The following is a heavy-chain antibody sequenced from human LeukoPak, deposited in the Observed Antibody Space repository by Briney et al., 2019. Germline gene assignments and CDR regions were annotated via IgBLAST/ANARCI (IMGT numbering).Heavy chain of an antibody. D-gene: IGHD1-26*01. V-gene: IGHV3-23*01. CDR2: ISGSGEST. CDR1: GFIFSSYA. J-gene: IGHJ4*02. Sequence: PGGSLRLSCAAPGFIFSSYAMSWVRQAPGKGLEWVSAISGSGESTYYADSVKGRFTISRDNSKNTLYLQMNSLRAEDTAVYYCAKKGATTGDFDYWGQGTLVTVSS. CDR3: AKKGATTGDFDY.